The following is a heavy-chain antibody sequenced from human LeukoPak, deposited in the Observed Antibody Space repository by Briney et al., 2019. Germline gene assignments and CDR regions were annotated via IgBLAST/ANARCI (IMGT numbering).Heavy chain of an antibody. V-gene: IGHV3-48*03. CDR1: GFTFSSYE. Sequence: PGGSPRLSCAASGFTFSSYEMNWVRQAPGKGLEWVSYISSSGSTIYYADSVKGRFTISRDNAKNSLYLQMSSLRAEDTAVYYCAREVAARPFDYWGQGTLVTVSS. CDR2: ISSSGSTI. J-gene: IGHJ4*02. CDR3: AREVAARPFDY. D-gene: IGHD6-6*01.